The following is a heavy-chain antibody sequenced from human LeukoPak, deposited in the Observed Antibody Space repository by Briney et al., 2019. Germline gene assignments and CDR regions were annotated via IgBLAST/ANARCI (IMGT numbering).Heavy chain of an antibody. V-gene: IGHV3-21*01. CDR2: ISSRSSYM. Sequence: GGSLRLSCAATGFNFGVYNMNWVRQAPGKGLEWVSSISSRSSYMDYTDSVRGRFTVSRDNAQDTLYLQMTGLRVEDTAVYYCARESNFADSFDIWGQGTMVIVSS. D-gene: IGHD2/OR15-2a*01. J-gene: IGHJ3*02. CDR3: ARESNFADSFDI. CDR1: GFNFGVYN.